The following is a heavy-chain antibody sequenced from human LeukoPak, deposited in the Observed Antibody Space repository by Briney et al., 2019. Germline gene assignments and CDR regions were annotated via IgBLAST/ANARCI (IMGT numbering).Heavy chain of an antibody. Sequence: GASVKVSCKASGYTFTSYGISWVRQAPGQGLEWMGIINPSGGSTSYAQKFQGRVTMTRDTSTSTVYMELSSLRSEDTAVYYCARDEALFDYWGQGTLVTVSS. CDR1: GYTFTSYG. CDR3: ARDEALFDY. CDR2: INPSGGST. J-gene: IGHJ4*02. V-gene: IGHV1-46*01.